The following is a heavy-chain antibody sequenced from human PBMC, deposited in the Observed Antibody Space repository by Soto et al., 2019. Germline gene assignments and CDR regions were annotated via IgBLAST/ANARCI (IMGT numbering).Heavy chain of an antibody. Sequence: GGSLRLSCAASGFTFNSYAMHWVRQAPGKGLEWVAVISYDGSNKYYADSVKGRFTISRDNSKNTLYLQMNSLRAEDTAVYYCARDGVGATTIPRAFDYWGQGTLVTVSS. CDR3: ARDGVGATTIPRAFDY. CDR1: GFTFNSYA. V-gene: IGHV3-30-3*01. CDR2: ISYDGSNK. D-gene: IGHD1-26*01. J-gene: IGHJ4*02.